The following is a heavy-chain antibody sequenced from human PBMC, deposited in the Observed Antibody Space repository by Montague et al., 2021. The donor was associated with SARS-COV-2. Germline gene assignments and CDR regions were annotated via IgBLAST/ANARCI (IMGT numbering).Heavy chain of an antibody. J-gene: IGHJ6*03. CDR2: TYYRSKWYN. D-gene: IGHD2-2*01. V-gene: IGHV6-1*01. Sequence: SAISGDSVTSNIATWNWIRQSPSRGLEWLGKTYYRSKWYNDYAESVKSRITIDPDTSKHQFSLHLNSVTPEDTAVYYCARIPVGSKYYFDVWGQGTTVTVSS. CDR1: GDSVTSNIAT. CDR3: ARIPVGSKYYFDV.